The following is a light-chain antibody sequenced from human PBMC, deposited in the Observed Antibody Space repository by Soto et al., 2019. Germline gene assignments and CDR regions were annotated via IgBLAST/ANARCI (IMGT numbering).Light chain of an antibody. CDR3: TAWDDSLNGRV. J-gene: IGLJ3*02. V-gene: IGLV1-40*01. Sequence: QSVLTQPPSVSGAPGQTITISCTGSSSNIGADFGVHWYQQLPGAAPKLVIFVNTNRPSGVPDRFSASKSGTSASLAISGLRSEDEADYYCTAWDDSLNGRVFGGGTKLTVL. CDR2: VNT. CDR1: SSNIGADFG.